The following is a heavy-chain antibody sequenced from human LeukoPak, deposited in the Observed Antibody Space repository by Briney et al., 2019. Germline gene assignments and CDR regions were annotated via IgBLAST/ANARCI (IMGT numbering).Heavy chain of an antibody. CDR2: IKQDGSEK. J-gene: IGHJ4*02. D-gene: IGHD3-22*01. CDR3: ARDHAYYYDSSGYLDC. Sequence: GGSLRLSCAASGFTFSSYWMSWVRQAPGKGREWVAHIKQDGSEKNYVDSVKGRFTISRDNAKNSRYLQMNSLRAEDTAVYYCARDHAYYYDSSGYLDCWGQGTLVTVSS. CDR1: GFTFSSYW. V-gene: IGHV3-7*01.